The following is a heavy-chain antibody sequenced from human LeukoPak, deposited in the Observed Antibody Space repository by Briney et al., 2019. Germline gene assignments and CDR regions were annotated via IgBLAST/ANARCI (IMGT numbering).Heavy chain of an antibody. CDR3: ARDLKFTRFDY. J-gene: IGHJ4*02. CDR1: GGSISSSSYY. Sequence: SETLSLTCTVSGGSISSSSYYWGWIRQPPGKGLEWIGSIYYSGSTYYNPSLKSRVTISVDTSKNQFSLKLSSVTAADTAVYYCARDLKFTRFDYWGQGTLVTVSS. V-gene: IGHV4-39*07. CDR2: IYYSGST.